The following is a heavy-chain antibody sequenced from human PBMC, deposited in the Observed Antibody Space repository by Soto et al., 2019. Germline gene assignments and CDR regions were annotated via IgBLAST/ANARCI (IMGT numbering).Heavy chain of an antibody. Sequence: QITLKESGPTLVKPTQTLTLTCTFSGFSLTTDGVGVGWVRPPPGEALEWRALIYWDDDERYRPSLKTRLTHTKDTSKNHVVLIMTNMDPVDSAPYYCARVRNLITEDAQVGDFDYWGQGNLVTVSS. CDR1: GFSLTTDGVG. CDR2: IYWDDDE. J-gene: IGHJ4*02. CDR3: ARVRNLITEDAQVGDFDY. V-gene: IGHV2-5*02. D-gene: IGHD2-21*01.